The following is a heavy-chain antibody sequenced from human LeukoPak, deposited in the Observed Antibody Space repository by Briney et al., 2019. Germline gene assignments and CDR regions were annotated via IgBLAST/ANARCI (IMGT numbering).Heavy chain of an antibody. V-gene: IGHV3-23*01. CDR3: AKDREPIGDRGRSSWYRIGGSFDP. D-gene: IGHD6-13*01. CDR1: GFTFSSYA. CDR2: ISGSGGST. Sequence: QAGGSLRPSCAASGFTFSSYAMSWVRQAPGKGLEWVSAISGSGGSTYYADSVKGRFTISRDNPKNTLYLQMNSLRAEDTAVYYCAKDREPIGDRGRSSWYRIGGSFDPWGQGTLVTVSS. J-gene: IGHJ5*02.